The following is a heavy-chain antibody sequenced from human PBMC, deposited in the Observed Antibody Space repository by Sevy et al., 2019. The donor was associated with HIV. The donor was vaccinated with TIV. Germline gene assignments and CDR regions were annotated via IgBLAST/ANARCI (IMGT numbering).Heavy chain of an antibody. CDR1: GFTFSSYA. D-gene: IGHD1-26*01. CDR2: ISGSGGST. CDR3: AKGWGSGSYSGVDY. V-gene: IGHV3-23*01. Sequence: GSLRLSCAASGFTFSSYAMSWVRQAPGKGLEWVSAISGSGGSTYYADSVKGRFTISRDNSKNTLYLQMNSLRAEDTAVYYCAKGWGSGSYSGVDYWGQGTLVTVSS. J-gene: IGHJ4*02.